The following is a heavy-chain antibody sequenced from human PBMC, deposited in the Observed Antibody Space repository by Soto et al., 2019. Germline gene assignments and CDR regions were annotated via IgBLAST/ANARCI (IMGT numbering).Heavy chain of an antibody. J-gene: IGHJ4*02. D-gene: IGHD3-22*01. CDR3: ARGGGDSIGFDD. Sequence: QVQLVQSGAEVKKPGASMKVSCQASGSTLTDYYRHWVRQAPGQGLDWMGWINPNSGGTLYAQQFEGWVTMTRDTSIVTAYMALSRLRSNDTAVSYCARGGGDSIGFDDWGQGTLVTASS. CDR2: INPNSGGT. V-gene: IGHV1-2*04. CDR1: GSTLTDYY.